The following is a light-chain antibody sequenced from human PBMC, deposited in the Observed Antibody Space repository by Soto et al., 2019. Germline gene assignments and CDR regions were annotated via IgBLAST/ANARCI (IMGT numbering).Light chain of an antibody. CDR2: GAS. Sequence: DIVLTQSPGTLSLSPGGRATLSCRASQSVSNIYIAWYQQKPGQAPRVLIYGASRRATGIPDRFSGSGSGTDFTLTISRLEPEDFAVYYCQQYSSSFRTFGQGTKVDIK. CDR3: QQYSSSFRT. V-gene: IGKV3-20*01. CDR1: QSVSNIY. J-gene: IGKJ1*01.